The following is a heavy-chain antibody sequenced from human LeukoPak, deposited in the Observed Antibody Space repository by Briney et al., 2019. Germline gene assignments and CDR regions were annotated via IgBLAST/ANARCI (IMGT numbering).Heavy chain of an antibody. D-gene: IGHD6-13*01. CDR3: ARDGSSSWKYFFDY. CDR1: GGSFSGYY. CDR2: INHNGST. J-gene: IGHJ4*02. Sequence: SETLSLTCAVYGGSFSGYYWSWIRQPPGKGLEWIGEINHNGSTNYNPSLKSRVTISVDTSKNQFSLKLSSVTAADTAVYYCARDGSSSWKYFFDYWGQGTLVTVSS. V-gene: IGHV4-34*01.